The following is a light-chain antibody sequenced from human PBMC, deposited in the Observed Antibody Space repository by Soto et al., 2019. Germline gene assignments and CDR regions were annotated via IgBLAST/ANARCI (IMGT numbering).Light chain of an antibody. Sequence: DIQMTQSPSSLSASVGDRVTITCRASQSIATYLNWYQQKPGTAPYLLIFAASSLQSGVPSRFSGSGSGTDFTLTISSLQPEDFATYDCQQSLRTPPTFGGGTKVEFK. CDR2: AAS. CDR1: QSIATY. J-gene: IGKJ4*01. CDR3: QQSLRTPPT. V-gene: IGKV1-39*01.